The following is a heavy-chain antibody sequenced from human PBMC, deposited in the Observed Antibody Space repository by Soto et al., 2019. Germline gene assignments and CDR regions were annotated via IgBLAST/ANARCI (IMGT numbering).Heavy chain of an antibody. CDR3: ARDSYYDFWSGYPLDV. Sequence: GGSLRLSCAASGFTFSSYGMHWVRQAPGKGLEWVAVIWYDGSNKYYADSVKGRFTISRDNSKNTLYLQMNSLRAEDTAVYYCARDSYYDFWSGYPLDVWGKGTTVTVSS. J-gene: IGHJ6*04. CDR1: GFTFSSYG. V-gene: IGHV3-33*01. CDR2: IWYDGSNK. D-gene: IGHD3-3*01.